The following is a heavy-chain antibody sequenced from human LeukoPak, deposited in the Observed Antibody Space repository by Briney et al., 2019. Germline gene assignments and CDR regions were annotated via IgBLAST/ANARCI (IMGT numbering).Heavy chain of an antibody. D-gene: IGHD6-13*01. J-gene: IGHJ4*02. CDR2: ISSSGSTI. CDR1: GFTFSDYY. Sequence: PGGSLRLSCAASGFTFSDYYMSWIRQAPGKGLEWISYISSSGSTIFQADSMKGRFTISRDNAKNSLYLQMNNLRVEDTAVYYCARVSSQQLKWGQGTLGTVSS. V-gene: IGHV3-11*01. CDR3: ARVSSQQLK.